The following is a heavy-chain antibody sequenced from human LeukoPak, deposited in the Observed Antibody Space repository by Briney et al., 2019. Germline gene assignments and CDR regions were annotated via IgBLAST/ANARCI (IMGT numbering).Heavy chain of an antibody. Sequence: LPGGSLRLSCTGSGFIFSRYEMNWVRQAPGKGLEWVSDISDSSSTIHYADSVNGRFTISRDNAKNSLYLQMNSLRAEDTAVYYCARERGYGSGTFDYWGQGIQVTTSS. V-gene: IGHV3-48*01. CDR1: GFIFSRYE. D-gene: IGHD3-10*01. J-gene: IGHJ4*02. CDR3: ARERGYGSGTFDY. CDR2: ISDSSSTI.